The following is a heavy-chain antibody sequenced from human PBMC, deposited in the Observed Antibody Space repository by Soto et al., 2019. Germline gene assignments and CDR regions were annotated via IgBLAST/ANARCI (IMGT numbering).Heavy chain of an antibody. D-gene: IGHD6-19*01. CDR2: IHYSGST. Sequence: SETLSLTCTVSRGSITNTTYYWGWVRQPPGKRLAWIGSIHYSGSTYYNPSLKSRVTISVDTSKSQFSLRLTSVTAADTAVYYCARHLPASSGWSFFSFWGQGILVTVSS. CDR1: RGSITNTTYY. V-gene: IGHV4-39*01. J-gene: IGHJ4*01. CDR3: ARHLPASSGWSFFSF.